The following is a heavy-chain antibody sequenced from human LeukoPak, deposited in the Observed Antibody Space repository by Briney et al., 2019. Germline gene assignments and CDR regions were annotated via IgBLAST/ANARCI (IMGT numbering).Heavy chain of an antibody. CDR2: IKSKTDGGTT. CDR1: GFTFSNAW. V-gene: IGHV3-15*01. J-gene: IGHJ4*02. Sequence: GGSLRLSCAASGFTFSNAWMSWVRQAPGKGLEWVGRIKSKTDGGTTDYAAPVKGRFTISRDDSKNTLYLQMNSLKTEDTAVYYCTTDLKPLWFGEFVDYWGQGTLVTVSS. CDR3: TTDLKPLWFGEFVDY. D-gene: IGHD3-10*01.